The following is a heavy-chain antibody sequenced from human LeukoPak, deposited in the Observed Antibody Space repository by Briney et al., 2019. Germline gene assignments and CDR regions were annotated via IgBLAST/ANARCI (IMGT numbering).Heavy chain of an antibody. D-gene: IGHD5-18*01. CDR2: IYYSGST. Sequence: SETLSLTCTVSGGSISSYYWSWIRQPPGKGLEWIGYIYYSGSTNYNPSLKSRVTISVDTSKNQFSLRLSSVTAADTAVYYCARGYSYGYMAYFDYWGQGTLVTVSS. V-gene: IGHV4-59*12. CDR1: GGSISSYY. CDR3: ARGYSYGYMAYFDY. J-gene: IGHJ4*02.